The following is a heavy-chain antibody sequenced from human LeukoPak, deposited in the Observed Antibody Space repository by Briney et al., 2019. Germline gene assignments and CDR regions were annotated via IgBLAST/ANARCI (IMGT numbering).Heavy chain of an antibody. CDR1: GYSLTTYW. D-gene: IGHD2-2*01. CDR3: ARQGYCSSTSCYADY. CDR2: IYPGDSDT. V-gene: IGHV5-51*01. Sequence: GESLKISCKGSGYSLTTYWIGWVRQMPGKGLEWMGIIYPGDSDTTYSPSFQGQVTISADKSINTAYLQWSSLKASDTAMYYCARQGYCSSTSCYADYWGQGTLVTVSS. J-gene: IGHJ4*02.